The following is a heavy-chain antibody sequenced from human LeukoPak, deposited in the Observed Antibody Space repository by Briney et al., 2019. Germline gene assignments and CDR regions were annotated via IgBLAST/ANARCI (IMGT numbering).Heavy chain of an antibody. CDR2: INHSGST. CDR1: GGSFSGYY. D-gene: IGHD6-13*01. Sequence: SETLSLTCAVYGGSFSGYYWSWIRQPPGKGLEWIGEINHSGSTNYNPSLKSRVTISVDTSKNQFSLKLSSVTAADTAVYYCARGLRQQLVDRYYYYYGMDVWGQGTTVTVSS. CDR3: ARGLRQQLVDRYYYYYGMDV. J-gene: IGHJ6*02. V-gene: IGHV4-34*01.